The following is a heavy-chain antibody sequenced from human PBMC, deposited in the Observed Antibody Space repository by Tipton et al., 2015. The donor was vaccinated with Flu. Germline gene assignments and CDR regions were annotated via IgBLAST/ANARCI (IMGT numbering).Heavy chain of an antibody. CDR2: IYTSGST. Sequence: LRLSCTVSGGSISSGSYYWSWIRQPAGKGLEWIGRIYTSGSTNYNPSLKSRVTISVDTSKNQFSLKLSSVTAADTAVYYCARGVIYYDSSGPITDAFDIRGQGTMVTVTS. CDR1: GGSISSGSYY. D-gene: IGHD3-22*01. CDR3: ARGVIYYDSSGPITDAFDI. V-gene: IGHV4-61*02. J-gene: IGHJ3*02.